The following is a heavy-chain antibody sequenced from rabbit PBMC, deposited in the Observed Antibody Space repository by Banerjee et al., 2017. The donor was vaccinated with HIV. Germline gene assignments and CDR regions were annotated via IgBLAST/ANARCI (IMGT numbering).Heavy chain of an antibody. D-gene: IGHD2-1*01. Sequence: QEQLVESGGGLVKPEGSLTLTCTASGFSFSSSYWMYWVRQAPGKGLEWIACMYTGSSGGTYYASWAKGRFTISKTSSTTVTLQMTSLTAADTATYFCATCPYGGGLDYGDVWGQGTLVTVS. J-gene: IGHJ3*01. V-gene: IGHV1S45*01. CDR2: MYTGSSGGT. CDR1: GFSFSSSYW. CDR3: ATCPYGGGLDYGDV.